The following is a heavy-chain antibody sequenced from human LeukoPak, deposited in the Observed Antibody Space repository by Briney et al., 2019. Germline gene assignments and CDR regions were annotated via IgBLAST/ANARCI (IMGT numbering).Heavy chain of an antibody. CDR3: GVNSDC. CDR2: IYSGGIT. CDR1: GFTVSSSY. J-gene: IGHJ4*02. D-gene: IGHD4-23*01. V-gene: IGHV3-53*01. Sequence: GGSLRLSCAASGFTVSSSYMSWVRQAPGKGLEWVSVIYSGGITYYADSVKGRFTISRDNSKNTMYLQMNSLRAEDTAVYYCGVNSDCWGQGTLVTVSS.